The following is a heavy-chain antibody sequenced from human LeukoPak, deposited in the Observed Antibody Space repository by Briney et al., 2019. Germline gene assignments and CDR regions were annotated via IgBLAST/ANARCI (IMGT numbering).Heavy chain of an antibody. V-gene: IGHV3-33*06. J-gene: IGHJ4*02. CDR1: GFSFSSYA. D-gene: IGHD3-10*01. CDR3: AKDYYESGSYYQRDFDH. Sequence: PGGSLRLSCVASGFSFSSYAMKWVRQAPGKGPEWVAAIWSDGRRIYYADSVKGRFTISRDDSKNTLYLQMNTLRAEDTAVYYCAKDYYESGSYYQRDFDHWGQGTLVTVSS. CDR2: IWSDGRRI.